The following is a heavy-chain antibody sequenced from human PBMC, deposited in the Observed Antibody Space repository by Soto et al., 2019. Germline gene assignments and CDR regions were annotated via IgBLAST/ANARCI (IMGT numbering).Heavy chain of an antibody. CDR1: GGSISSGGYY. J-gene: IGHJ5*02. V-gene: IGHV4-31*09. Sequence: TSETLSLTCTVSGGSISSGGYYWSWIRQHPGKGLEWIGYIYYSGSAYYNPSLKSRVTMSVDRSKNQFSLNLSSVTAADTAVYYCAGTVPSANTDWFDPWGPGTLVTVSS. CDR2: IYYSGSA. D-gene: IGHD2-2*01. CDR3: AGTVPSANTDWFDP.